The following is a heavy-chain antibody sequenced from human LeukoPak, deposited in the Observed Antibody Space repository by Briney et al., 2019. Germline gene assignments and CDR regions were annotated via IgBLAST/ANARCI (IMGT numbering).Heavy chain of an antibody. CDR3: AKGRTNDY. CDR2: ISDTGGNT. J-gene: IGHJ4*02. CDR1: GFTFSNYA. Sequence: GGSLRLSCAASGFTFSNYAMSWVRQTPERGLEWVSAISDTGGNTFYADSVKGRFTISRDNSKNTLYLQMYSLRAEDTAIYYCAKGRTNDYWGQGTLVTVSS. D-gene: IGHD1/OR15-1a*01. V-gene: IGHV3-23*01.